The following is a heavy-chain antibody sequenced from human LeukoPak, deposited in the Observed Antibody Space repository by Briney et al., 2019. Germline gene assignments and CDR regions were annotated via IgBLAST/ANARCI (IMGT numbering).Heavy chain of an antibody. CDR3: ARGTGSGSYYFGY. CDR2: TSYDGINK. CDR1: GFTFSSYA. V-gene: IGHV3-30-3*01. Sequence: PGGSLRLSCEASGFTFSSYAMHWVRKAPGRGLEWVAITSYDGINKYYADSVKGRFTISRDNSKNTLHLQMNSLRAEDTAVYYCARGTGSGSYYFGYWGQGTLVTVSS. D-gene: IGHD3-10*01. J-gene: IGHJ4*02.